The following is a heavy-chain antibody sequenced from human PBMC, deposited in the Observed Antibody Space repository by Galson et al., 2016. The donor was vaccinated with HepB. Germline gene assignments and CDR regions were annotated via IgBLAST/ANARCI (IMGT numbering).Heavy chain of an antibody. CDR2: INTNTENP. CDR1: GYTFTNYA. Sequence: SVKVSCKASGYTFTNYAMNWVRQAPGQGLEWLGWINTNTENPTYAQGLTGRFVFSLDTSVSTAYLQISSLGADDTAIYYCARVRIRYFDWLSQFDSNVFDIWGQGTMVTVSS. V-gene: IGHV7-4-1*02. J-gene: IGHJ3*02. D-gene: IGHD3-9*01. CDR3: ARVRIRYFDWLSQFDSNVFDI.